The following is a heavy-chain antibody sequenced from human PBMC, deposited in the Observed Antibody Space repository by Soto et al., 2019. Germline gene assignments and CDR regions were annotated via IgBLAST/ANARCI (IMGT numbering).Heavy chain of an antibody. CDR1: SDSISSYD. V-gene: IGHV4-59*08. Sequence: QVQLQESGPGLVRPSETLSLTCTVSSDSISSYDWIWIRQSQGKGLEWIGYTDYSGNTNYNPSLKSRVTISGDTSKNQFSLRLSSVTAADTAVYYCARAVGDPLYYLDYWGQGTLVTVSS. J-gene: IGHJ4*02. CDR3: ARAVGDPLYYLDY. D-gene: IGHD6-19*01. CDR2: TDYSGNT.